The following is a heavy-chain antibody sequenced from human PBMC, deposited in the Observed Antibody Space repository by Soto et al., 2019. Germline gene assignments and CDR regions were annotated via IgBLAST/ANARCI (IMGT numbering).Heavy chain of an antibody. Sequence: QVQLQESGPGLVKPSQTLSLTCTVSGGSISSGGYYWSWIRQHPGKGLEWIGSIYYSGSTYYNPSLKSRVTISVDTSKNQFSLKLSSVTAADTAVYYCARVSNRVDTAIVREPDFDYWGQGTLVTVSS. CDR2: IYYSGST. CDR1: GGSISSGGYY. V-gene: IGHV4-31*03. CDR3: ARVSNRVDTAIVREPDFDY. J-gene: IGHJ4*02. D-gene: IGHD5-18*01.